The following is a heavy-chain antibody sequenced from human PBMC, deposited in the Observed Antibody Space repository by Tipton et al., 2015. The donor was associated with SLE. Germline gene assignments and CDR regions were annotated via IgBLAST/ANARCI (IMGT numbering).Heavy chain of an antibody. CDR2: ILSSGYT. CDR1: GGSFSGYY. D-gene: IGHD3-16*01. CDR3: AKWAANWGAVDI. J-gene: IGHJ3*02. Sequence: TLSLTCAVYGGSFSGYYWGWIRQPPGKGLEWLGIILSSGYTYYNPSLRIRVTISDDTSKNKISLKLSSVTAADTAVYYCAKWAANWGAVDIWGQGTLVTVSS. V-gene: IGHV4-34*12.